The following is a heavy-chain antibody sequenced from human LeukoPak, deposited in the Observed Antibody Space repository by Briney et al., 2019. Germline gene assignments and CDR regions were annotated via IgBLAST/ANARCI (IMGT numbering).Heavy chain of an antibody. CDR3: ARGLRPDY. J-gene: IGHJ4*02. D-gene: IGHD5/OR15-5a*01. Sequence: GGSLRLSCVASGFTFSSYGMHWVRQAPGKGLEWVAVIWADGSNKNYVYSVKGRFTISRDNSKNTLFLQMNSLRAEDTAVYYCARGLRPDYWGQGTLVTVSS. CDR2: IWADGSNK. V-gene: IGHV3-33*01. CDR1: GFTFSSYG.